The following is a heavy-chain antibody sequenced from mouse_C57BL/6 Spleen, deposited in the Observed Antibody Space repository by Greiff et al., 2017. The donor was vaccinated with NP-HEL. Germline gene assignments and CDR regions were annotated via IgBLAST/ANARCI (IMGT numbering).Heavy chain of an antibody. CDR2: IDPSDSYT. Sequence: VQLQESGAELVMPGASVKLSCKASGYTFTSYWMHWVKQRPGQGLEWIGEIDPSDSYTNYNQKFKGKSTLTVDKSSSTAYMQLSSLTSEDSAVYYCARRGIITTVVATHLDYWGQGTTLTVSS. V-gene: IGHV1-69*01. D-gene: IGHD1-1*01. CDR1: GYTFTSYW. CDR3: ARRGIITTVVATHLDY. J-gene: IGHJ2*01.